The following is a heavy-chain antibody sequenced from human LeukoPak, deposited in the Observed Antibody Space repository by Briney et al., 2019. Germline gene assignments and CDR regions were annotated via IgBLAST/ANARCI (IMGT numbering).Heavy chain of an antibody. CDR2: VYYSGST. V-gene: IGHV4-31*03. CDR1: GGSISSGSYW. D-gene: IGHD3-16*01. J-gene: IGHJ6*02. Sequence: SETLSLTCTVSGGSISSGSYWWSWIRQHPEKGLEWIGYVYYSGSTYYNPSLKSRVSISVDTSENRLSLTLTSWTAADTAVYYCARGHRSSSAYHCNAMDVWGQGTTVTVSS. CDR3: ARGHRSSSAYHCNAMDV.